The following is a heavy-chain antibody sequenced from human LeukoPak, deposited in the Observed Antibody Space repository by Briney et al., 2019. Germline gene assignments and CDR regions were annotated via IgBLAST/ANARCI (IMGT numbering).Heavy chain of an antibody. CDR1: GYTFTSYY. V-gene: IGHV1-46*01. D-gene: IGHD3-22*01. J-gene: IGHJ3*02. CDR3: ARDAARITMIVVGSDAFDI. Sequence: GASVKVSCKASGYTFTSYYMHWVRQAPGQGLEWMGIINPSGGSTSYAQKFQGRVTMTRDTSTSTVYMELSSLRSEDTAVYYCARDAARITMIVVGSDAFDIWGQGTMVTVSS. CDR2: INPSGGST.